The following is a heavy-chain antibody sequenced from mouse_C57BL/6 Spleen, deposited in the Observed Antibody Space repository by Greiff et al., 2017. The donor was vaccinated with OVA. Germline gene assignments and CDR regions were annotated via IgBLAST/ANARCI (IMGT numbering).Heavy chain of an antibody. Sequence: VQLKQSGPGLAKPSQTLSLTCSVTGYSITSDYWNWLRKFPGNKLEYMGYISYSGSTYYNPSLKSRISITRDTSKNQYYLQLNSVTTEDTATYYCARSLNYDGYYDWYFDVWGTGTTVTVSS. CDR1: GYSITSDY. CDR2: ISYSGST. V-gene: IGHV3-8*01. CDR3: ARSLNYDGYYDWYFDV. D-gene: IGHD2-3*01. J-gene: IGHJ1*03.